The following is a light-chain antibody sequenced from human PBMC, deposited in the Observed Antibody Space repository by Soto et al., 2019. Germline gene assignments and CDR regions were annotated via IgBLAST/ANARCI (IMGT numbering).Light chain of an antibody. CDR2: DAS. CDR1: QTVSSSY. CDR3: QQYASSPIT. Sequence: EIVLTQSPATLSLSPGERATLSCGASQTVSSSYLAWYRQKPGLAPTLLIYDASSRAAGIPDRFSGSGSETDFTLIISRVEPEDFAVYYCQQYASSPITFGQGTRLE. V-gene: IGKV3D-20*01. J-gene: IGKJ5*01.